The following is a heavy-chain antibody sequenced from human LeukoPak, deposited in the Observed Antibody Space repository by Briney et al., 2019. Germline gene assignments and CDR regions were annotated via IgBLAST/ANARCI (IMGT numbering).Heavy chain of an antibody. CDR2: ISAYNGNT. J-gene: IGHJ4*02. V-gene: IGHV1-18*01. Sequence: GASVKVSCKASGYTFSSYGISWVRQAPGHGREWRGWISAYNGNTSYAQKLQGRVTMTTDPSTSTAYMELRSLRSADTAVYYCARGSRGLAVAGLDYWGQGTLVTVSS. CDR1: GYTFSSYG. D-gene: IGHD6-19*01. CDR3: ARGSRGLAVAGLDY.